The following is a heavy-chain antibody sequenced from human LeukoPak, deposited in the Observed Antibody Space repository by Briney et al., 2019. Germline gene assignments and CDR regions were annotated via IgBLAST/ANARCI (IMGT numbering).Heavy chain of an antibody. J-gene: IGHJ3*02. Sequence: PSETLSLTCTVSGGSISSYYWSWIRQPAGKGLEWIGRIDTSGSTNYNPSLKSRVTMSVDTSKNQFSLKLSSVTAADTAVYYCAREPRYCSSTNYYFDAFDIWGQGTMVTVSS. V-gene: IGHV4-4*07. D-gene: IGHD2-2*01. CDR1: GGSISSYY. CDR2: IDTSGST. CDR3: AREPRYCSSTNYYFDAFDI.